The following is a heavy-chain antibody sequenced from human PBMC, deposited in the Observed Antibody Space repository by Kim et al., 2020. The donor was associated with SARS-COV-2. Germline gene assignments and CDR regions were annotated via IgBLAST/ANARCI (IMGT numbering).Heavy chain of an antibody. V-gene: IGHV4-34*01. CDR3: ARWTLDY. Sequence: STNYIPSLEMRVTISVDTSKNQFSLKRSSVTAADTAVYYCARWTLDYWGQGTLVTVSS. CDR2: ST. J-gene: IGHJ4*02.